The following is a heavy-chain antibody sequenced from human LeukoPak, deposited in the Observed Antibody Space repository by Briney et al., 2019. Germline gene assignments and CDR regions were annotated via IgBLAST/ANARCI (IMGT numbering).Heavy chain of an antibody. CDR1: GYTYTGYY. D-gene: IGHD1-1*01. J-gene: IGHJ4*02. V-gene: IGHV1-2*02. Sequence: ASVKVSCKASGYTYTGYYKHWVRQAPGQGLEWMGWINPNSGGTNYAQKFQGRVTMTRDTSISTAYMELSRLRSDDTAVYYCARVASNWNDRGFDYWGQGTLVTVSS. CDR2: INPNSGGT. CDR3: ARVASNWNDRGFDY.